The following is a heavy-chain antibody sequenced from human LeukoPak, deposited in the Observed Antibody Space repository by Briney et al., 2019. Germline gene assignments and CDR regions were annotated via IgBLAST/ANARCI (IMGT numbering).Heavy chain of an antibody. CDR1: GGSISSYY. Sequence: SETLSLTCTVSGGSISSYYWSWIRQPAGKGLEWVGRIYTSGSTNYNPSLKSRVTMSVDTSKNQFSLKLSSVTAADTAVYYCAISYGSGSYFDYWGQGTLVTVSS. V-gene: IGHV4-4*07. D-gene: IGHD3-10*01. CDR3: AISYGSGSYFDY. J-gene: IGHJ4*02. CDR2: IYTSGST.